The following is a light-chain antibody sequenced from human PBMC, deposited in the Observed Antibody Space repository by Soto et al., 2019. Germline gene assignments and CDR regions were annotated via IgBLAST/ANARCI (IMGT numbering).Light chain of an antibody. Sequence: QYVLTQPPSVSGATGQRVTISCTGSRSNIGAGYDVHWYQQLPGTAPKLLIDGNSNRPSGVPDRFSGSKSGTSASLAITGLQAEDEADYYCQSYFISLSGVVFGGVTKLTVL. CDR3: QSYFISLSGVV. CDR1: RSNIGAGYD. J-gene: IGLJ2*01. CDR2: GNS. V-gene: IGLV1-40*01.